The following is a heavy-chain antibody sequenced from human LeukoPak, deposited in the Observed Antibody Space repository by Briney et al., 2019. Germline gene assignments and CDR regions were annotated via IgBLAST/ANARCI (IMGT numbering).Heavy chain of an antibody. Sequence: PSETLSLTCTVSGGSISSYYWSWIRQPPGKGLEWIGYIYYSGSINYNPSLKSRVTISVDTSKNQFSLKLSSVTAADTAVYYCAGGWYEFDYWGQGTLVTVSS. D-gene: IGHD6-19*01. V-gene: IGHV4-59*08. J-gene: IGHJ4*02. CDR2: IYYSGSI. CDR1: GGSISSYY. CDR3: AGGWYEFDY.